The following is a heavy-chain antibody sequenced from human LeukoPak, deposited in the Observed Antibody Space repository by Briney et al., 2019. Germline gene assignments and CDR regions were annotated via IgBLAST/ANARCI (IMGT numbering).Heavy chain of an antibody. CDR2: ISSNGGST. J-gene: IGHJ5*02. V-gene: IGHV3-64*01. Sequence: PGGSLRLSCAASGFTFSSYAMHWVRQAPGKGLEYVSAISSNGGSTYYANSVKGRFTISRDNSKNTLYLQMNSLRAEDTAVYYCAREPPRATKGDWFDPWGQGTLVTVSS. CDR1: GFTFSSYA. CDR3: AREPPRATKGDWFDP. D-gene: IGHD5-12*01.